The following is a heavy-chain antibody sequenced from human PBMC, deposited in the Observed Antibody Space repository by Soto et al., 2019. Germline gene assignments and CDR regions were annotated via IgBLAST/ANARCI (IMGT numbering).Heavy chain of an antibody. CDR2: IKSNRDGGAT. J-gene: IGHJ4*02. CDR3: TTGTVCSGDCYSAGFDY. Sequence: EVQLVESGGGLVKPGESLRLSCAASGFTHAWMSWVRQAPGKGLEWVGRIKSNRDGGATDYAAPVRGRFTISRDDSKNTVYLQMNGLRTEDTAVYYCTTGTVCSGDCYSAGFDYWGQGTLVTVSS. CDR1: GFTHAW. V-gene: IGHV3-15*01. D-gene: IGHD2-21*01.